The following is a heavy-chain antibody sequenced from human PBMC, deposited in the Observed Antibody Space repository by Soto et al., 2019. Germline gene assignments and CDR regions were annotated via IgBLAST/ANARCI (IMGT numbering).Heavy chain of an antibody. Sequence: SETLSLTCTVAGGYIRRYYWSWIRQPPGKGLEWIGYIYNSESTNYNPSLRSRVTISVDTSKNQFSLKLRSVTAADTAVYYCAREGESRGYHFWGQGTLVTVSS. CDR1: GGYIRRYY. CDR2: IYNSEST. V-gene: IGHV4-59*01. J-gene: IGHJ4*02. D-gene: IGHD3-22*01. CDR3: AREGESRGYHF.